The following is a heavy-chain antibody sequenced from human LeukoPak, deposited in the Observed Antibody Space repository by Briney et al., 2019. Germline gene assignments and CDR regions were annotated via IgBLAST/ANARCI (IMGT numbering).Heavy chain of an antibody. CDR3: ALGGGSYFRAEYFQH. V-gene: IGHV4-59*12. CDR2: IYYSGST. J-gene: IGHJ1*01. D-gene: IGHD1-26*01. CDR1: GGSISSYY. Sequence: LETLSLTCTVSGGSISSYYWSWIRQPPGKGLEWIGYIYYSGSTNYNPSLKSRVTISVDKSKNQFSLKLSSVTAADTAVYYCALGGGSYFRAEYFQHWGQGTLVTVSS.